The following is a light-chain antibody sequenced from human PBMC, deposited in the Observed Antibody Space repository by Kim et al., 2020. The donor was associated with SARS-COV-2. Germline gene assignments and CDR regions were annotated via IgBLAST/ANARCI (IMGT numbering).Light chain of an antibody. J-gene: IGLJ2*01. CDR1: ISNIGSNV. Sequence: GQRVTISCSGSISNIGSNVVNRYQQLPGTAPKLLMYSNDYRPSGVPDRFSGSKSGTSASLAISGLQSEDEADYYCVAWDDSLKGSVFGGGTQLTVL. CDR3: VAWDDSLKGSV. V-gene: IGLV1-44*01. CDR2: SND.